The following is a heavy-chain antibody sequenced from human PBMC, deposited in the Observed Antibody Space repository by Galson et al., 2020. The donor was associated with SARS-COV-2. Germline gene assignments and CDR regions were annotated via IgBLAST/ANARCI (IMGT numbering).Heavy chain of an antibody. D-gene: IGHD2-2*01. V-gene: IGHV6-1*01. CDR2: TYYRSKWYS. J-gene: IGHJ6*03. Sequence: SETLSLTCAISGDNVSGNSAAWNWIRQSPSRGLEWLGRTYYRSKWYSQYAVNVKSRITIDPDTSKNQVSLHLTSVTPEDTAVYYCAGSSSTSVYYYLDVWGEGTTVTVSS. CDR1: GDNVSGNSAA. CDR3: AGSSSTSVYYYLDV.